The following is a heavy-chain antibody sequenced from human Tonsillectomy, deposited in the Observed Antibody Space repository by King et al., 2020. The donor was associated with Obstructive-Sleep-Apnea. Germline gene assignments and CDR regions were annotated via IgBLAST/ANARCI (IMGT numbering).Heavy chain of an antibody. V-gene: IGHV1-18*04. Sequence: QLVQSGPEVKKPGASVKVSCKSSGFTFLNFAITWVRQAPGQGLEWMGWISTYNGQTNYAQNVQDRLTMTTDTSTNTAYMELRSLISDDTAVYYCARGGGSIYGDYVESEFDYWGQGTPVTVSS. J-gene: IGHJ4*02. CDR2: ISTYNGQT. D-gene: IGHD4-17*01. CDR3: ARGGGSIYGDYVESEFDY. CDR1: GFTFLNFA.